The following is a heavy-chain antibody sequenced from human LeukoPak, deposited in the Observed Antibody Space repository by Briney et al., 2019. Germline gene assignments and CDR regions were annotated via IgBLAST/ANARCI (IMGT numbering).Heavy chain of an antibody. D-gene: IGHD5-18*01. J-gene: IGHJ2*01. CDR2: IYHSGST. V-gene: IGHV4-30-2*01. Sequence: SQTLSLTCAVSGVSISSCGYSWSWIRQPPGKGLEGIGYIYHSGSTYYNPSLKSRVTISVDRSKNQFSLTLSSVTAADTAVYYCARDTAMVNWYFDLWGRGTLVTVSS. CDR3: ARDTAMVNWYFDL. CDR1: GVSISSCGYS.